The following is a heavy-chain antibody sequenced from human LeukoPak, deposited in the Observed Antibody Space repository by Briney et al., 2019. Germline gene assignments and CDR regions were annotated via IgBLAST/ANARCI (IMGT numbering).Heavy chain of an antibody. CDR3: AGARGAGTIIDY. CDR2: INHSGST. CDR1: GGSFSGYY. D-gene: IGHD6-19*01. V-gene: IGHV4-34*01. J-gene: IGHJ4*02. Sequence: RPSETLSLTCAVYGGSFSGYYWSWIRQPPGKGLEWIGEINHSGSTNYNPSLKSRVTISVDTSKNQFSLKLSSVTAADTAVYYCAGARGAGTIIDYWGQGTLDTVSS.